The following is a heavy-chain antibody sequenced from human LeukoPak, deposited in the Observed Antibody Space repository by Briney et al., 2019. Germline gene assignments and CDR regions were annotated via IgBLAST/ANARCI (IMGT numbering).Heavy chain of an antibody. J-gene: IGHJ4*02. V-gene: IGHV1-8*01. CDR2: MKSNNGHT. CDR3: ARGPPNWGMVGY. Sequence: ASVKVSCKASGYTFTSFDFNWVRQATGQGLEWMGWMKSNNGHTGYAQKFQGRVTMTRDTSISKAYMELSSLTFEDTAVYYCARGPPNWGMVGYWGQGTLVTVSS. D-gene: IGHD7-27*01. CDR1: GYTFTSFD.